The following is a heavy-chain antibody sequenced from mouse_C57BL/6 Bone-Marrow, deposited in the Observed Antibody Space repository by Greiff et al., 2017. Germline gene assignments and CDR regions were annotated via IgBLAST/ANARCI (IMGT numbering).Heavy chain of an antibody. J-gene: IGHJ2*01. CDR2: IDPEDGET. V-gene: IGHV14-2*01. Sequence: EVQLQQSGAELVKPGASVKLSCTASGFNIKDYYIHWVKQRTEQGLEWIGRIDPEDGETKYAPKFQDKATINADTSSNTAYLQLSSLTSEDTAVYYCTRSLIYYGTNYWGQGTTLTVSS. CDR1: GFNIKDYY. D-gene: IGHD1-1*01. CDR3: TRSLIYYGTNY.